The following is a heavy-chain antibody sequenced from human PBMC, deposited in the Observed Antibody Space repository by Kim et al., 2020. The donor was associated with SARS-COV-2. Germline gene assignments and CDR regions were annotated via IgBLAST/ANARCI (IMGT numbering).Heavy chain of an antibody. CDR2: ISYDGSNK. D-gene: IGHD3-10*01. CDR3: AKDLNYYGSGSYYNWFDP. V-gene: IGHV3-30*18. Sequence: GGSLRLSCAASGFTFSSYGMHWVRQAPGKGLEWVAVISYDGSNKYYADSVKGRFTISRDNSKNTLYLQMNSLRAEDTAVYYCAKDLNYYGSGSYYNWFDPWGQGTLVTVSS. J-gene: IGHJ5*02. CDR1: GFTFSSYG.